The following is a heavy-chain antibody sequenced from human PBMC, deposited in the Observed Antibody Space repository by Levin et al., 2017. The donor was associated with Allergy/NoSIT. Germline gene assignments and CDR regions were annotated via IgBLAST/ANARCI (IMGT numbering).Heavy chain of an antibody. D-gene: IGHD6-13*01. CDR3: ARSRIAAAGNRGFDY. CDR2: IYYSGST. V-gene: IGHV4-31*03. J-gene: IGHJ4*02. CDR1: GGSISSGGYY. Sequence: SETLSLTCTVSGGSISSGGYYWSWIRQHPGKGLEWIGYIYYSGSTYYNPSLKSRVTISVDTSKNQFSLKLSSVTAADTAVYYCARSRIAAAGNRGFDYWGQGTLVTVSS.